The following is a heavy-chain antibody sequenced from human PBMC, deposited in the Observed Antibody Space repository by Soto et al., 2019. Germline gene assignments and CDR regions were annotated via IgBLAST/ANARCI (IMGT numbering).Heavy chain of an antibody. D-gene: IGHD1-1*01. CDR3: ARLCYGPKRTTTPWFDP. J-gene: IGHJ5*02. Sequence: SETLSLTCAVYGGSFSGYYWSWIRQPPGKGLEWIGEINHSGSTNYNPSLKSRVTISVDKSKNQFSLKLSSVTAADTAVYYCARLCYGPKRTTTPWFDPWGQGTLVTVS. CDR1: GGSFSGYY. V-gene: IGHV4-34*01. CDR2: INHSGST.